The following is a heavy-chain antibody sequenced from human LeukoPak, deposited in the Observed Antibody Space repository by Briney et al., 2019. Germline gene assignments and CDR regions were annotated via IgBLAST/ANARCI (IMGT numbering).Heavy chain of an antibody. V-gene: IGHV4-4*07. D-gene: IGHD6-6*01. Sequence: SETLSLTCTVSGGSISSYYWSWIRQPAGKGLEWIGRIYTSGSTNYNPSLKSRVTMSVDTSKNQFSLKLSSVTAADTAVYYCARDGRYSSSSNFDYWGQGTLVTVSS. J-gene: IGHJ4*02. CDR3: ARDGRYSSSSNFDY. CDR2: IYTSGST. CDR1: GGSISSYY.